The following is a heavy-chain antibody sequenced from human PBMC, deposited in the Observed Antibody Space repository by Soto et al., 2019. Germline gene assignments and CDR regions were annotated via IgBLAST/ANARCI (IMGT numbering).Heavy chain of an antibody. CDR1: GYTFTGYY. J-gene: IGHJ4*02. V-gene: IGHV1-2*02. Sequence: ASVRFSCKASGYTFTGYYMHWVRQAPGQGLEWMGWINPNSGGTNYAQKFQGRVTMTRDTSISTAYMELSRLRSDDTAVYYCARDFWSGYSLFDYWGQGTLVTVSS. CDR2: INPNSGGT. CDR3: ARDFWSGYSLFDY. D-gene: IGHD3-3*01.